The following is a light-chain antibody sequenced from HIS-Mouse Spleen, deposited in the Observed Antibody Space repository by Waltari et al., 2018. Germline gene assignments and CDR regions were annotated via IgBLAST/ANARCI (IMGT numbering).Light chain of an antibody. Sequence: DIQLTQSPSTLSASVGDRVTITCRASQSIRSWLAWYQQKPGKAHKLLIYKASSLESGVPSRFSGSGSGTEFTLTISSLQPDDFATYYCQQYNSYSLTFGPGTKVDIK. CDR3: QQYNSYSLT. J-gene: IGKJ3*01. V-gene: IGKV1-5*03. CDR2: KAS. CDR1: QSIRSW.